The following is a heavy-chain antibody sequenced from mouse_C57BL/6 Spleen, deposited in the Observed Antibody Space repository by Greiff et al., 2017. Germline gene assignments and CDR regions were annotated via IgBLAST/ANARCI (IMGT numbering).Heavy chain of an antibody. J-gene: IGHJ3*01. CDR3: ATEAWFAY. Sequence: EVKLMESGPGLVKPSQSLSLTCSVTGYSITSGYYWNWIRQFPGNKLEWMGYISYDGSNNYNPSLKNRISITRDTSKNQFFLKLNSVTTEDTATYYCATEAWFAYWGQGTLVTVSA. CDR2: ISYDGSN. CDR1: GYSITSGYY. V-gene: IGHV3-6*01.